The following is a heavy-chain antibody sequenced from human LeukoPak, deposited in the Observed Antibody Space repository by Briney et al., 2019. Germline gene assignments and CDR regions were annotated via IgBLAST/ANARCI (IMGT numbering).Heavy chain of an antibody. D-gene: IGHD3/OR15-3a*01. CDR1: GFTFGKYW. CDR3: ARDQYDTWSRRGNFDS. V-gene: IGHV3-7*03. CDR2: IKLDGSEK. J-gene: IGHJ4*02. Sequence: QPGGSLRLSCVASGFTFGKYWMSWVRQAPGKGLEWVANIKLDGSEKNYVDSVKGRFTISRDNTKNSLYLQMNSLRAEDTAVFYCARDQYDTWSRRGNFDSWGQGTLVIVSS.